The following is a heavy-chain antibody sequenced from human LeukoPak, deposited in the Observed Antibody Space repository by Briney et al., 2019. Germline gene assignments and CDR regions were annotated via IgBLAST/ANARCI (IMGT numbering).Heavy chain of an antibody. CDR1: GGSFSGYY. V-gene: IGHV4-34*01. CDR3: ASEYCSGGSCYAHFDC. J-gene: IGHJ4*02. D-gene: IGHD2-15*01. Sequence: SETLSLTCAVYGGSFSGYYWSCIRQPPGKGLEWIGEINHSGSTNYNPSLKSRVTISVDTSKNQFSLKLSSVTAADTAVYYCASEYCSGGSCYAHFDCWGQGTLVTVSS. CDR2: INHSGST.